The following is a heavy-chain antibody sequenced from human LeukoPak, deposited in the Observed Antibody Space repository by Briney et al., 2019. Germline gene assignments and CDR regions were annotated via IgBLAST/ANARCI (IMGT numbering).Heavy chain of an antibody. CDR3: AREPAVAGTSYYYYYYMDV. J-gene: IGHJ6*03. CDR2: IYTSGST. D-gene: IGHD6-19*01. Sequence: PSETLSLTCTVSGGSISSYYWSWIRQPAGKGLEWIGRIYTSGSTNYNPSLKSRVTISVDKSKNQFSLKLSPVTAADTAVYYCAREPAVAGTSYYYYYYMDVWGKGTTVTVSS. CDR1: GGSISSYY. V-gene: IGHV4-4*07.